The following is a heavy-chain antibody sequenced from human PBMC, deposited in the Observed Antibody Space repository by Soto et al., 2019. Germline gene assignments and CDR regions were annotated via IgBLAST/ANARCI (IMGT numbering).Heavy chain of an antibody. CDR2: IIASGVIT. V-gene: IGHV3-23*01. CDR1: GLTFSRYT. Sequence: EVQLLESGGGLVQPGGSLRLACAASGLTFSRYTMGWVRQAPGKGLEWVSAIIASGVITYYADSVKGRFTISRDNSNNTVYPQMNSLRAEDTAVYYCAKDLRGPEAGTWYFELWGRGTLVTVSS. J-gene: IGHJ2*01. D-gene: IGHD6-13*01. CDR3: AKDLRGPEAGTWYFEL.